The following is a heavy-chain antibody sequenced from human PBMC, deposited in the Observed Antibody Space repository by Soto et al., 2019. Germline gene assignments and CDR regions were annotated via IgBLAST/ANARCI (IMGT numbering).Heavy chain of an antibody. V-gene: IGHV3-7*01. CDR3: ARYSSSSRYYYYYMDV. CDR2: IKQDGSEK. Sequence: GGSLRLSCAASGFTFSSYWMSWVRQAPGKGLEWVANIKQDGSEKYYVDSVKGRFTISRDNAKNSLYLQMNSLRAEDTAVYYCARYSSSSRYYYYYMDVWGKGTTVTVSS. J-gene: IGHJ6*03. D-gene: IGHD6-6*01. CDR1: GFTFSSYW.